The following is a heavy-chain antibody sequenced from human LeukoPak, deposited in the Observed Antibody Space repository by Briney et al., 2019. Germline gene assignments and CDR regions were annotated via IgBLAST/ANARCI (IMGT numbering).Heavy chain of an antibody. V-gene: IGHV4-34*01. D-gene: IGHD6-19*01. J-gene: IGHJ4*02. CDR1: GGSFSGYY. CDR2: INHSGST. CDR3: ARGLNRSAVAGVDY. Sequence: SETLSLTCAVYGGSFSGYYWSWIRQPPGKGLEWIGEINHSGSTNYNPSLKSRVTISVDTSKNQFSLKLSPVTAADTAVYYCARGLNRSAVAGVDYWGQGTLVTVSS.